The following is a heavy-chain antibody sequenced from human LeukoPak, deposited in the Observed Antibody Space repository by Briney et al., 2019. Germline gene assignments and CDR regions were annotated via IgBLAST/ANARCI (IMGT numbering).Heavy chain of an antibody. CDR2: IIPILGIA. V-gene: IGHV1-69*04. CDR3: ARGYLGYYDSSGYYPRGYYGMDV. D-gene: IGHD3-22*01. Sequence: GSPVKVSCKAAGGTFSSYAISWVRQAPGQGLEWMGRIIPILGIANYAQKFQGRVTITAEKSTSTAYMELSSLRSEDTAVYYCARGYLGYYDSSGYYPRGYYGMDVWGQGTTVTVSS. J-gene: IGHJ6*02. CDR1: GGTFSSYA.